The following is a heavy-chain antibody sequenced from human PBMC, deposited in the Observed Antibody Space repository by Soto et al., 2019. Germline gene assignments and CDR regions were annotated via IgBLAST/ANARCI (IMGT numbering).Heavy chain of an antibody. V-gene: IGHV4-30-4*01. J-gene: IGHJ4*02. D-gene: IGHD3-22*01. CDR3: ARSNTYYYDNRGYYPY. CDR1: GGSISSGDYY. CDR2: IYYSGST. Sequence: PSETLSLTCTVSGGSISSGDYYWSWIRQPPGKGLEWIGYIYYSGSTYYNPSLKSRVTISVDTSKNQFSLKLSSVTAADTAVYYCARSNTYYYDNRGYYPYWSQGTLVTVSS.